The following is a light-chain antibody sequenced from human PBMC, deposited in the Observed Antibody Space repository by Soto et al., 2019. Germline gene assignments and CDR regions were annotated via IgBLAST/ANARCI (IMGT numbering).Light chain of an antibody. CDR3: ASFTRSVTVV. Sequence: HSALTQPASVSGAPGQSITISCAGTSSDVGGYNYVSWYQQHPGKVPRLIISDVNKRPSGVSDRFSGSKSGNTASLTISGLQAEDEDDYYCASFTRSVTVVFGGGTKLTVL. J-gene: IGLJ2*01. CDR2: DVN. CDR1: SSDVGGYNY. V-gene: IGLV2-14*03.